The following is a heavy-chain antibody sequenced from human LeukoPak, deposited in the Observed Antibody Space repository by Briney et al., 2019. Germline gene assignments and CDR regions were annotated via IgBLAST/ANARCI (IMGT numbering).Heavy chain of an antibody. CDR3: ARGHGFCSADNCSLDH. D-gene: IGHD1-20*01. V-gene: IGHV7-4-1*02. J-gene: IGHJ4*02. Sequence: ASVKVSCRASGYMFSTYAMNWVRQAPGQGLEWMGWINTNTGNPTYAQGFTGRFVFSLDTSVSTAYLQISSLKAEDTAVYYCARGHGFCSADNCSLDHWGQGTLVTVSS. CDR2: INTNTGNP. CDR1: GYMFSTYA.